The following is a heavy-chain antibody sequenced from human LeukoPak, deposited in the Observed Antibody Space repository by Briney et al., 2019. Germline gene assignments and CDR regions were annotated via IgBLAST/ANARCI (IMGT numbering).Heavy chain of an antibody. D-gene: IGHD3-10*01. CDR3: ARGIVGITMVRGVIIVYFDY. CDR2: INHSGST. V-gene: IGHV4-34*01. Sequence: SETLSLTCAVYGGSFSGYYWSWIRQPPGKGLEWIGEINHSGSTNYNPSLKSRVTISVDTSKNQFSLKLSSVTAAGTAVYYCARGIVGITMVRGVIIVYFDYWGQGTLVTVSS. J-gene: IGHJ4*02. CDR1: GGSFSGYY.